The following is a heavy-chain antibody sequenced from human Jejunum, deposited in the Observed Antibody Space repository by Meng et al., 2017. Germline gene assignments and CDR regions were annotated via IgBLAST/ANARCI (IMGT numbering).Heavy chain of an antibody. D-gene: IGHD2-15*01. CDR1: GNTFSAYY. V-gene: IGHV1-2*06. CDR3: AREFSRRPPPGRSKSYYYYYGLDV. J-gene: IGHJ6*02. Sequence: ASVKVSCKASGNTFSAYYVHWVRQAPGQGLEWMGRINPNTGGTNYAQNFQGRVTMTRDTSISTVYMELSSLRSDDTAVYYCAREFSRRPPPGRSKSYYYYYGLDVWGQGTTVTVSS. CDR2: INPNTGGT.